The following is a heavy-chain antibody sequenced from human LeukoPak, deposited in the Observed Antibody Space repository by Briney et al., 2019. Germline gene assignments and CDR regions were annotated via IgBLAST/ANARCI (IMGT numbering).Heavy chain of an antibody. CDR2: ISWNSGSI. V-gene: IGHV3-9*01. J-gene: IGHJ6*02. CDR1: GFTFDDYA. D-gene: IGHD6-13*01. CDR3: AKDGPGYSSSWSYYYGMDV. Sequence: GGSLRLSCAASGFTFDDYAMHWVRQAPGKGLEWVSGISWNSGSIGYADSVKGRFTISRDNAKNSLYLQMNSLRAEDTALYYCAKDGPGYSSSWSYYYGMDVWGQGTTVTVSS.